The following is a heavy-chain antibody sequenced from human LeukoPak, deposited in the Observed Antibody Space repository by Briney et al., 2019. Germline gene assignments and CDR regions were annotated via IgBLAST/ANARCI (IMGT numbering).Heavy chain of an antibody. CDR1: GYTFTIYG. V-gene: IGHV1-18*01. CDR2: ISVYNGDT. CDR3: ASARYCTKGVCYTPLDY. D-gene: IGHD2-8*01. J-gene: IGHJ4*02. Sequence: GASVTVSCKASGYTFTIYGINWVRQAPGQGLEWMGWISVYNGDTNYAQKLQGRVTMTTDTSTSTAYMELRNLRSDDTAVYYCASARYCTKGVCYTPLDYWGQGTLVTVSS.